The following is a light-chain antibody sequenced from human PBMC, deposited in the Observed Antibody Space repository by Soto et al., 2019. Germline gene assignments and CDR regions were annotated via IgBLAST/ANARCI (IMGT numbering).Light chain of an antibody. Sequence: QSALTQPASVSGSPGQSITISCTGPSSDIGTYNFVSWYHQNPGKAPPFMGCEVSNWPSGVSDRFSGSKSGNTASLTIAGLQAEDEADYFCSSYTSSVTYVFGTGTKVT. CDR3: SSYTSSVTYV. V-gene: IGLV2-14*01. CDR1: SSDIGTYNF. J-gene: IGLJ1*01. CDR2: EVS.